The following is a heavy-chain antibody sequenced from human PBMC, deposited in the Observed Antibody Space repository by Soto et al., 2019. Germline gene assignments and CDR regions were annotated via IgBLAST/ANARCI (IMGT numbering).Heavy chain of an antibody. CDR2: INPNGGST. CDR3: AVRILGYRSSTSCYSPSNDY. J-gene: IGHJ4*02. CDR1: ADTFTSYY. V-gene: IGHV1-46*01. Sequence: GASVKVSCKAPADTFTSYYIHWVRQAPGHGLEWMGIINPNGGSTRFAQTFQGRITMTTDTSTSTVYMELRSLRSEDTAVYYCAVRILGYRSSTSCYSPSNDYWGQGTLVTVSS. D-gene: IGHD2-2*01.